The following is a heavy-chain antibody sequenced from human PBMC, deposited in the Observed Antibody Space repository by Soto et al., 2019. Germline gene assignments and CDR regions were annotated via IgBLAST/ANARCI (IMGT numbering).Heavy chain of an antibody. J-gene: IGHJ6*02. Sequence: PSETLSLTCTVSGGSISSSSYYWGWIRQPPGKGLEWIGSIYYSGSTYYNPSLKSRVTISVDTSKNQFSLKLSSVTAADTAVHYCARHRDTAMAEPHIWYYYYGMDVWGQGTTVTVSS. CDR2: IYYSGST. CDR1: GGSISSSSYY. CDR3: ARHRDTAMAEPHIWYYYYGMDV. D-gene: IGHD5-18*01. V-gene: IGHV4-39*01.